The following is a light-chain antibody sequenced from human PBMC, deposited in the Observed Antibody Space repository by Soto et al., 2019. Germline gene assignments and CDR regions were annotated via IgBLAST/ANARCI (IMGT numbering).Light chain of an antibody. J-gene: IGLJ2*01. V-gene: IGLV3-1*01. CDR3: QAWDSSTALL. CDR1: KLGDKY. CDR2: ANS. Sequence: SYELTQPPSVSVSPGQTATITCSGDKLGDKYACWYQQKPGQSPVLVIYANSKRPSGIPDRFSGSNSGNTATLTISGTQAMDEADCYCQAWDSSTALLFGGGTKLTVL.